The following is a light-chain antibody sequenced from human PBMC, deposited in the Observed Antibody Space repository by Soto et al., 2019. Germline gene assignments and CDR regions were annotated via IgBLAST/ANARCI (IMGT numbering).Light chain of an antibody. CDR1: QSVSSN. J-gene: IGKJ5*01. Sequence: EIVMTQSPATLSVSPGERATLSCRASQSVSSNLAWYQQQPGQAPRLLIYDASNRATGIPDRFSGSGSETSFTLTISRLEPEDFALYYCQHYQSGHPITFGQGTRLEIK. CDR2: DAS. CDR3: QHYQSGHPIT. V-gene: IGKV3D-15*01.